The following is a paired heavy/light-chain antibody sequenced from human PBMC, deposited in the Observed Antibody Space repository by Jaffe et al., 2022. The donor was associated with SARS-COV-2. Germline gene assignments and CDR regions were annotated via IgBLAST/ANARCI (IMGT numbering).Light chain of an antibody. CDR1: NLGGKY. V-gene: IGLV3-1*01. CDR2: HDT. J-gene: IGLJ2*01. Sequence: SYELTQPPSVSVSPGQTASISCSGDNLGGKYVSWYQQKPGQSPVLVIYHDTKRPSGIPERFSGSNSGNAATLTISGTQAMDESDYYCQAWDSSFVVFGGGTKLAVL. CDR3: QAWDSSFVV.
Heavy chain of an antibody. D-gene: IGHD1-26*01. CDR1: GASISSYY. CDR3: ARWDGTGSFYLDF. J-gene: IGHJ4*02. V-gene: IGHV4-59*01. CDR2: IYHSGS. Sequence: QVQLQESGPGLVKPSETLSLTCTVSGASISSYYWSWIRQPPGKGLEWVAYIYHSGSSYNPSLKSRVSISADTFKNQFSLELRSVTAADTAVYYCARWDGTGSFYLDFWGQGALVTVSS.